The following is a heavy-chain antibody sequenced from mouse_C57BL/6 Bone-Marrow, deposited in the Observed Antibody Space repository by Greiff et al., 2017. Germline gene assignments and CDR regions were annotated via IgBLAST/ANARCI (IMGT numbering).Heavy chain of an antibody. D-gene: IGHD2-4*01. CDR3: ERSPYYDDDWGD. V-gene: IGHV1-64*01. CDR1: GYTFTSSW. CDR2: IHPNSGST. J-gene: IGHJ2*01. Sequence: VQLQQPGAELVKPGASVKLSCKASGYTFTSSWMHWVKQRPGPGLEWIGMIHPNSGSTNYNEKFKSQATLTVDKSSSTAYMQHSSLTSEDSAVYYGERSPYYDDDWGDWGKGTTLTVSS.